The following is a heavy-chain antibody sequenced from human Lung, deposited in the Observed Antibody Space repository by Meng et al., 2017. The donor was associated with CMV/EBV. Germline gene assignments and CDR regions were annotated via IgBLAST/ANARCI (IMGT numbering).Heavy chain of an antibody. J-gene: IGHJ6*02. Sequence: SVXVSXXASGYTFTGYYMHWVRQAPGQGLEWMGWINPNSGGTNYAQKFQGRVTMTRDTSISTAYMELSRLRSDDTAVYYCATTAGITLRVWLLPYNYYYGMDVWGQGTTVXVSS. D-gene: IGHD3-22*01. V-gene: IGHV1-2*02. CDR1: GYTFTGYY. CDR3: ATTAGITLRVWLLPYNYYYGMDV. CDR2: INPNSGGT.